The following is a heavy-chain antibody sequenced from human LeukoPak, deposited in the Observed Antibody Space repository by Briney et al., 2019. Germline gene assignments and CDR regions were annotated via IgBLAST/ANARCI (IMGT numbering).Heavy chain of an antibody. Sequence: GGSLRLSCAASGFTFSSYAMHWVRQAPGKGLEWVAVISYDGSNKYYADSVKGRFTISRDNPKNTLYLQMNSLRAEDTAVYYCARDKSIAAGYFDYWGQGTLVTVSS. CDR2: ISYDGSNK. CDR1: GFTFSSYA. J-gene: IGHJ4*02. CDR3: ARDKSIAAGYFDY. D-gene: IGHD6-13*01. V-gene: IGHV3-30-3*01.